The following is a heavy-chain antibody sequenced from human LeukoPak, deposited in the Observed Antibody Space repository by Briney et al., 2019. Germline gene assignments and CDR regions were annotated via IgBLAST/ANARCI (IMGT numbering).Heavy chain of an antibody. D-gene: IGHD3-9*01. Sequence: GGSLRLSCAASGFTFTIYWMSWVRQAPGKGLEWVANIDQDGREKSFVDSVRGRFSISRDNAKNTLYLQMNSLRVEDTAVYYCARGRYLDWLPYFFDYWGRGTLVTVSS. J-gene: IGHJ4*02. V-gene: IGHV3-7*01. CDR3: ARGRYLDWLPYFFDY. CDR2: IDQDGREK. CDR1: GFTFTIYW.